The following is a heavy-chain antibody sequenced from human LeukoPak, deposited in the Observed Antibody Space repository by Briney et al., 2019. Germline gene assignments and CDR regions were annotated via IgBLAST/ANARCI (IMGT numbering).Heavy chain of an antibody. Sequence: GGSLRLSCAASGFAVSTHDVHWVRQATGKGLEWVADLNPAGNTYYPDSVKGRFTISRESARNSFYLQMNSLRAGDTAVYYCARGVCGGGSCSSMDVWGQGTTVTVSS. V-gene: IGHV3-13*04. CDR2: LNPAGNT. J-gene: IGHJ6*02. CDR3: ARGVCGGGSCSSMDV. CDR1: GFAVSTHD. D-gene: IGHD2-21*02.